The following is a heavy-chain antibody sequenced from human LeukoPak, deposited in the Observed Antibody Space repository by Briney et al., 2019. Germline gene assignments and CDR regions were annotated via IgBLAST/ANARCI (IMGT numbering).Heavy chain of an antibody. D-gene: IGHD3-22*01. CDR3: AREIPYYYDSSGYYGGTPFDY. CDR1: GFTVSSNY. Sequence: PGRSLRLSCAASGFTVSSNYMSWVRQAPGKGLEWVSVIYSGGSTYYADSVKGRFTISRDNAKNTLYLQMNSLRAEDTAVYYCAREIPYYYDSSGYYGGTPFDYWGQGTLVTVSS. CDR2: IYSGGST. V-gene: IGHV3-53*01. J-gene: IGHJ4*02.